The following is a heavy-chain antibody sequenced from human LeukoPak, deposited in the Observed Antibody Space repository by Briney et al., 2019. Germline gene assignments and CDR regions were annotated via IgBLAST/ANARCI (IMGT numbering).Heavy chain of an antibody. D-gene: IGHD2-2*01. V-gene: IGHV3-11*01. J-gene: IGHJ5*02. CDR3: ARDRNKVPAAIHWFDP. CDR1: GFTFSDYY. CDR2: ISSSGSTI. Sequence: KAGGSLRLSCAASGFTFSDYYMSWIRQAPGKGLEWVSYISSSGSTIYYADSVKGRFTISRDNAKNSLYLQMNSLRAEDTAVYYCARDRNKVPAAIHWFDPWGQGTLVTVSS.